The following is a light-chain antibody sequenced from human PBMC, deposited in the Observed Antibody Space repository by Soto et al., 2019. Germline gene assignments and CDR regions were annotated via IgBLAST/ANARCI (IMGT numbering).Light chain of an antibody. CDR1: QSITRN. CDR2: DAS. V-gene: IGKV3-15*01. Sequence: IVMTQSPPTLSVSPGARATLSCRASQSITRNLAWYQQSPGQAPRLLIYDASTLESGVPSRFSGSGSGTDFSLTISSLQPEDFASYYCQQLDRYPFTFGGGTMVDIK. J-gene: IGKJ4*01. CDR3: QQLDRYPFT.